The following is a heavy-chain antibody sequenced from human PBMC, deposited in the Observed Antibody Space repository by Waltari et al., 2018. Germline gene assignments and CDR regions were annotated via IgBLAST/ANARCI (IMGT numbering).Heavy chain of an antibody. J-gene: IGHJ4*02. Sequence: QVQLQESGPGLVKPSETLSRTCDVSGFSVDRGYSWGWIRQPPGKGLEWIGTIFRTGFTYYTPSLRGRVTMSVDTSKNQFSLNLSSVTAADTALYYCARAPGVAAASYFDYWGQGILVTVSS. D-gene: IGHD6-13*01. CDR1: GFSVDRGYS. CDR3: ARAPGVAAASYFDY. CDR2: IFRTGFT. V-gene: IGHV4-38-2*01.